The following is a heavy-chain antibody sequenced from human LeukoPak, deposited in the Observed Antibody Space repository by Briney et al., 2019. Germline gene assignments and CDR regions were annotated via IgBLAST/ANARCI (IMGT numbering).Heavy chain of an antibody. CDR3: ARRNLRRGILTEIDY. Sequence: GESLKISCKGSGYIFTSYWIGWVRQMPGKGLEWMGIIYPGDSDTRYSPSFQGQVTISADKSISTAYLQWSSLKASDTAMYYCARRNLRRGILTEIDYWGQGTLVTVSS. J-gene: IGHJ4*02. CDR2: IYPGDSDT. V-gene: IGHV5-51*01. D-gene: IGHD3-9*01. CDR1: GYIFTSYW.